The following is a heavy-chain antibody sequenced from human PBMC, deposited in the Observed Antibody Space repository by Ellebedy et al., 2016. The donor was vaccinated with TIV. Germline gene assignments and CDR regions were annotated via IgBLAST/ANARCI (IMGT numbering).Heavy chain of an antibody. D-gene: IGHD2-2*01. V-gene: IGHV1-69*13. CDR2: IIPIFGTA. CDR1: GGTFSSYA. Sequence: SVKVSXXASGGTFSSYAISWVRQAPGQGLEWMGGIIPIFGTANYAQKFQGRVTITADESTSTAYMELSSLRAEDTAVYYCARAVVPAASTQFDPWGQGTLVTVSS. J-gene: IGHJ5*02. CDR3: ARAVVPAASTQFDP.